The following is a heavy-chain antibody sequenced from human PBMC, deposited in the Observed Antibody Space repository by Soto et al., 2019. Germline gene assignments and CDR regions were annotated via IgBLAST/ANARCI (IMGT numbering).Heavy chain of an antibody. CDR2: IYWDDDK. D-gene: IGHD3-3*01. Sequence: QITLKESGPPLVKPTQTLTLTCTFSGFSLSTTAVGVGWIRQPPGKALEGLAFIYWDDDKRYSPSLKGRLTVTRDNSKHQVVLTMTGMDAVDTAPYYSAHRDTSLETRGGFDYWGQGTLVTVSS. J-gene: IGHJ4*02. V-gene: IGHV2-5*02. CDR1: GFSLSTTAVG. CDR3: AHRDTSLETRGGFDY.